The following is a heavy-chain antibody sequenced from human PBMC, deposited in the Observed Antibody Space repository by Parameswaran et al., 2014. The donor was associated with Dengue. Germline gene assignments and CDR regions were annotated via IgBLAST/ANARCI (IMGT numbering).Heavy chain of an antibody. CDR2: ISGSGGST. V-gene: IGHV3-23*01. D-gene: IGHD3-22*01. J-gene: IGHJ4*02. Sequence: VRQMPGKGLEWVSAISGSGGSTYYADSVKGRFTISRDNSKNTLYLQMNSLRAEDTAVYYCAQRPNYYDSSGYAYYFDYWGQGTLVTVSS. CDR3: AQRPNYYDSSGYAYYFDY.